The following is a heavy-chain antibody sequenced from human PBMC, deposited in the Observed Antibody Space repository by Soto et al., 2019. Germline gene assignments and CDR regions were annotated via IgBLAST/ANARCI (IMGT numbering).Heavy chain of an antibody. CDR3: ARCYCSIGSCYTCWHFDL. CDR2: IGPYNGNT. D-gene: IGHD2-15*01. CDR1: GYTFSNYG. Sequence: QVQLVQSGPEVKKPGASVKVSCQASGYTFSNYGISWVRQAPGQGLEWMGWIGPYNGNTDYAQNFQGRVTMTRDTSTNTADMELRRLRSDDTALYYCARCYCSIGSCYTCWHFDLWGRGALLTVSS. V-gene: IGHV1-18*01. J-gene: IGHJ2*01.